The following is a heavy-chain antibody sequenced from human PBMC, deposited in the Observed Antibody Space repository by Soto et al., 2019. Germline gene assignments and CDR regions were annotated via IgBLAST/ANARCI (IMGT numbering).Heavy chain of an antibody. J-gene: IGHJ4*02. Sequence: QVQLVQSGAEVKKPGAAVKVSCKASGYTFTSYGISRARQAPGQGLEWMGWISADNGNTNNAQKVQCRVTMTTAKSTRSPHMDRRRVGAAAAAVYSCGRRSNHRFDFWGQGTLVTVSS. CDR1: GYTFTSYG. D-gene: IGHD4-4*01. CDR3: GRRSNHRFDF. V-gene: IGHV1-18*01. CDR2: ISADNGNT.